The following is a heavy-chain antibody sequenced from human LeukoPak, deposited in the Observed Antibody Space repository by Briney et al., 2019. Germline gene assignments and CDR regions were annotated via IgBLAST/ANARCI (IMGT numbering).Heavy chain of an antibody. V-gene: IGHV4-4*07. CDR3: ARGWATVNSYYYYYMGV. J-gene: IGHJ6*03. CDR2: IYASGST. D-gene: IGHD4-11*01. Sequence: SQTLSLTCTVSGGSISSYYWSWIRQPAGKGLEWIGRIYASGSTNYNPSLKSRVTISVDTSKNQFSLKLSSVTAADTAVYYCARGWATVNSYYYYYMGVWGKGTTVTVSS. CDR1: GGSISSYY.